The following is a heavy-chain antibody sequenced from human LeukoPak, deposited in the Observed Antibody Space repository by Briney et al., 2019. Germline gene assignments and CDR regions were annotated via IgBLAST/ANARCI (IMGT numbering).Heavy chain of an antibody. Sequence: PGGSLRLSCEASGFTFSSYWMHWVRHVPGKGLVWASRINSNGSSTSYTDSVKGRFTISRDNAKNSLYLQMSSMRAEDTALYYCARSRWFGELSPGGYYYYYMDVWGKGTTVTVSS. CDR2: INSNGSST. J-gene: IGHJ6*03. CDR3: ARSRWFGELSPGGYYYYYMDV. CDR1: GFTFSSYW. V-gene: IGHV3-74*01. D-gene: IGHD3-10*01.